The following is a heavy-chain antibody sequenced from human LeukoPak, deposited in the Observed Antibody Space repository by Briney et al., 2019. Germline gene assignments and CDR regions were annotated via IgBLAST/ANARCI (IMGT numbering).Heavy chain of an antibody. Sequence: ASVKVSCKASGYSFTTNSISWVRQAPGQGLEWMGWISAYNSNTNYAQKLQGRVTMTTDTSTSTAYMELRSLRSDDTAVCYCARGGGYDILTGYYRPADLWGQGTLVTVSS. V-gene: IGHV1-18*01. CDR2: ISAYNSNT. CDR3: ARGGGYDILTGYYRPADL. D-gene: IGHD3-9*01. CDR1: GYSFTTNS. J-gene: IGHJ5*02.